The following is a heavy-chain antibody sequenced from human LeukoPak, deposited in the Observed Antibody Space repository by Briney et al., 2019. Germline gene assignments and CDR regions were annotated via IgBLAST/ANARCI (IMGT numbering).Heavy chain of an antibody. D-gene: IGHD1-26*01. J-gene: IGHJ6*03. Sequence: KSSETLSVTCTVSGGSISSSSYYWGWIRQPPGKGLEWIGSIYYSGSTYYNPSLKSRVTISVDTSKNQFSLKLSSVTAADTAVYYCARREGATRNYYYYMDVWGKGTTVTVSS. V-gene: IGHV4-39*01. CDR3: ARREGATRNYYYYMDV. CDR1: GGSISSSSYY. CDR2: IYYSGST.